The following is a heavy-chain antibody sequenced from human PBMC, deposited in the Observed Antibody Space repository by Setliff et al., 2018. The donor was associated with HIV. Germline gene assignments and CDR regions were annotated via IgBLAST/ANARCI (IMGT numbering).Heavy chain of an antibody. CDR3: SRMTVRDFGLVITNFDQ. CDR2: ISYSGST. J-gene: IGHJ4*02. D-gene: IGHD3-3*01. CDR1: GGSFSGYY. V-gene: IGHV4-34*01. Sequence: SSETLSLTCDVYGGSFSGYYWSWIRQPPGKGLEWIGSISYSGSTYYNPSLKSRVTISTDTSKNQFSLKLRSVTAADTAVYYCSRMTVRDFGLVITNFDQWGLGTLVTVSS.